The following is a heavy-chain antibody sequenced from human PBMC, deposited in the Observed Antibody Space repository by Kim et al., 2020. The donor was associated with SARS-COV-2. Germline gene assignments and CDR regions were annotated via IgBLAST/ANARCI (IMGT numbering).Heavy chain of an antibody. J-gene: IGHJ6*02. CDR3: AGAYDYGSGLDV. D-gene: IGHD3-10*01. Sequence: TYTPSLRSRVTISVDTSKSPFSRKLSSVTTGDTAVYYCAGAYDYGSGLDVWGQGTTVTVSS. V-gene: IGHV4-59*01.